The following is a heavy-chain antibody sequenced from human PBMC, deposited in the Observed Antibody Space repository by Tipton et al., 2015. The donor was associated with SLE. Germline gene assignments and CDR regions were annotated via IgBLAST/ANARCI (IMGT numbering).Heavy chain of an antibody. Sequence: SLRLSCAASGFTFSTHWMHWVRQAPGKGLVWVSYINSDGNSITYADSLKGRFTISRDNAKNTLYLQMNSLRVEGTAVYYCARFNSSNWYYYYYYGMDVWGQGTTVTVSS. CDR2: INSDGNSI. CDR3: ARFNSSNWYYYYYYGMDV. CDR1: GFTFSTHW. J-gene: IGHJ6*02. D-gene: IGHD6-13*01. V-gene: IGHV3-74*01.